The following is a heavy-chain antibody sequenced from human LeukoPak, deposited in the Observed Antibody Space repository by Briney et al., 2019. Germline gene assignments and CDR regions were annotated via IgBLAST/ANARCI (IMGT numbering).Heavy chain of an antibody. V-gene: IGHV3-15*01. J-gene: IGHJ4*02. CDR3: TTGTWGFGDF. CDR2: IRSKTDGGTT. CDR1: GFTFSNVC. D-gene: IGHD7-27*01. Sequence: GGSLRLSCAAAGFTFSNVCLSWVRQAPGKWLAWVGRIRSKTDGGTTDYAAPVKGRFTISRDDSKNTLYLQMNSLKIEDIGVYYCTTGTWGFGDFWGQGTLVTVSS.